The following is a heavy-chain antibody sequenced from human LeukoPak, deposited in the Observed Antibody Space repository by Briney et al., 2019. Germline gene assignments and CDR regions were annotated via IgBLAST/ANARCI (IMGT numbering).Heavy chain of an antibody. V-gene: IGHV1-2*02. CDR1: GYTFTGYY. J-gene: IGHJ4*02. D-gene: IGHD6-6*01. CDR2: INPNSGGT. CDR3: ARLSSRPKPPKEDY. Sequence: ASVKVSCKASGYTFTGYYMHWVRQAPGQGLEWMGWINPNSGGTNYAQKFRGRVTMTRDTSISTAYMELSRLRSDDTAVYYCARLSSRPKPPKEDYWGQGTLVTVSS.